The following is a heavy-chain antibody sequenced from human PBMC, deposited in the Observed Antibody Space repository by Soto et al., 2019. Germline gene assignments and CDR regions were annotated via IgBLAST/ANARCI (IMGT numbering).Heavy chain of an antibody. CDR3: ARGGDTTKVDY. CDR1: GGSISSGGYC. J-gene: IGHJ4*02. V-gene: IGHV4-31*03. D-gene: IGHD3-16*01. CDR2: MYNSGST. Sequence: QVQLQESGPGLVKPSQTLSLTCTVSGGSISSGGYCWSWIRQHPGEGLEWIGFMYNSGSTSYNPSLKSGATISVDTSTNQFSLNLRSVTAADTAVYYCARGGDTTKVDYWGQGTLVTVSS.